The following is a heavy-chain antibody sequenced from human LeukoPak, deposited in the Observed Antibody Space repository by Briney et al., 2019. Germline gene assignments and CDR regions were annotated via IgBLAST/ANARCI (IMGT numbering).Heavy chain of an antibody. CDR3: VQGSQGARLHY. CDR2: IPDSGST. V-gene: IGHV4-34*01. CDR1: GGSFSGYF. Sequence: SETLSLTCVVYGGSFSGYFRTWIRQPPGKGLEWIGEIPDSGSTSYNPSLKSRVTMSIDASKSQFSLKVTSVTAADTAIYYCVQGSQGARLHYWGQGTQATVSS. J-gene: IGHJ4*02. D-gene: IGHD1-26*01.